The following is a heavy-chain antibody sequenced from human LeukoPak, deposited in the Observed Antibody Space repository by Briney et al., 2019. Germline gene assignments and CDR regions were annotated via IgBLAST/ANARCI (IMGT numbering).Heavy chain of an antibody. Sequence: PGGSLRLSYAASGFTFSSYSMNWVRQAPGKGLEWVSSISSSSSYIYYGDSVKGRFTISRDNAQNSLYLQMNSLRAEDTAVYYCSRGYSSGWGVYYAFDIWGQGTMVTVSS. V-gene: IGHV3-21*01. J-gene: IGHJ3*02. D-gene: IGHD6-19*01. CDR3: SRGYSSGWGVYYAFDI. CDR1: GFTFSSYS. CDR2: ISSSSSYI.